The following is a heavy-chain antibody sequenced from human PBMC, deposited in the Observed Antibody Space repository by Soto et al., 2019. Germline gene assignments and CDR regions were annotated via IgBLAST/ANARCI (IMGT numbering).Heavy chain of an antibody. D-gene: IGHD1-26*01. CDR3: ASGRYSYYYYGMDV. J-gene: IGHJ6*02. Sequence: SVKVSCKASGGTFSSYAISWVRQAPGQGLEWMGGIIPIFGTANYAQKFQGRVTITADKSTSTAYMELSSLRSEDTAVYYCASGRYSYYYYGMDVWGQGTTVTVYS. CDR1: GGTFSSYA. V-gene: IGHV1-69*06. CDR2: IIPIFGTA.